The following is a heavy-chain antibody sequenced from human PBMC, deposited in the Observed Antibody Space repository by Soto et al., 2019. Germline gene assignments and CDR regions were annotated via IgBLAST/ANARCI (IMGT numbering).Heavy chain of an antibody. J-gene: IGHJ3*02. D-gene: IGHD6-13*01. CDR1: GGTFSSYA. CDR3: ANEGSQVVTPGGAFDI. Sequence: GASVKVSCKASGGTFSSYAISWVRQAPGQGLEWMGGIIPIFGTANYAQKFQGRVTITADKSTSTAYMELSSLRSEDTAVYYCANEGSQVVTPGGAFDIWGQGTMVTVSS. V-gene: IGHV1-69*06. CDR2: IIPIFGTA.